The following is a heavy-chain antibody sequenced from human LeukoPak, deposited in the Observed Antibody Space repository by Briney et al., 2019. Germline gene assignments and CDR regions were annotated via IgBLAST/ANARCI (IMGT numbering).Heavy chain of an antibody. CDR3: ARFREIQDCSGGSCYSGGFDY. J-gene: IGHJ4*02. CDR1: GYTFTSYA. CDR2: ISYDGSNK. Sequence: SCKASGYTFTSYAVHWVRQAPGKGLEWVAVISYDGSNKYYADSVKGRFTISRDNSKNTLYLQMNSLRAEDTAVYYCARFREIQDCSGGSCYSGGFDYWGQGTPVTVSS. V-gene: IGHV3-30-3*01. D-gene: IGHD2-15*01.